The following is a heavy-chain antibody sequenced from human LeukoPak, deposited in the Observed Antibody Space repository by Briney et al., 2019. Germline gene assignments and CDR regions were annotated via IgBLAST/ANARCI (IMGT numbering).Heavy chain of an antibody. J-gene: IGHJ4*02. D-gene: IGHD3-10*01. CDR2: IKKDGSEK. CDR1: GFTFSTYW. CDR3: ARDYYGSGTYYTI. Sequence: PGGSLRLSCAASGFTFSTYWMSWVRQAPGKGLEWVAKIKKDGSEKYYVDSVKGRFTISRDNAKNSLYLQMNSLRAEDTAVYYCARDYYGSGTYYTIWGQGTLVTVSS. V-gene: IGHV3-7*01.